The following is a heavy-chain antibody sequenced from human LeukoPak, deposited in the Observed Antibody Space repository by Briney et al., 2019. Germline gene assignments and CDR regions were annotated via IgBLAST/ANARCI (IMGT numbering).Heavy chain of an antibody. V-gene: IGHV3-23*01. D-gene: IGHD1-20*01. CDR3: ARSGGITGALFDY. CDR2: ISGRGEST. CDR1: GFTFSTFA. Sequence: PGGSLRLSCAASGFTFSTFAMNWVRQVPGKGLEWVSAISGRGESTCYADSVQGRFTISRDNSKNTLYLQINSLRAEDTAVYYCARSGGITGALFDYWGQGTLVTVSS. J-gene: IGHJ4*02.